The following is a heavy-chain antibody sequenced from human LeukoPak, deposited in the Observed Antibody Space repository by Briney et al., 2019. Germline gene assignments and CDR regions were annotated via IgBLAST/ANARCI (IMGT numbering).Heavy chain of an antibody. D-gene: IGHD3-22*01. CDR1: GGSISSSSYY. CDR2: IYYSGST. V-gene: IGHV4-39*07. Sequence: SETLSLTCIVSGGSISSSSYYWGWIRQPPGKGLEWIGSIYYSGSTYYNPSLKSRVTISVDTSKNQFSLKLNFVTAADTAVYYCARGSKYDYDSSGYYSHDYWGQGTLVTVSS. J-gene: IGHJ4*02. CDR3: ARGSKYDYDSSGYYSHDY.